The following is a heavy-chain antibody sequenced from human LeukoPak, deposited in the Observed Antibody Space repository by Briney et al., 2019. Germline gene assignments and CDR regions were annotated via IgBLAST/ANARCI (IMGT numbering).Heavy chain of an antibody. Sequence: GGSLRLSCAASGFTFSSYWMHWVRQAPGKGLVWVSRINSDGSSTGYADSVKGRFTISRDNAKNTLYLQMNSLRAEDTAVYYCASGKGHDFWSGYLSWFDPWGQGTLVTVSS. CDR1: GFTFSSYW. J-gene: IGHJ5*02. V-gene: IGHV3-74*01. CDR3: ASGKGHDFWSGYLSWFDP. D-gene: IGHD3-3*01. CDR2: INSDGSST.